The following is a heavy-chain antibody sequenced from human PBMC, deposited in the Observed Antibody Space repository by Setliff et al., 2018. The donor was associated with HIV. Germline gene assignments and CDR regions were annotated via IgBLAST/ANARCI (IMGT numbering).Heavy chain of an antibody. D-gene: IGHD2-21*02. CDR1: GGSITSSTYY. CDR2: VHYTGNT. J-gene: IGHJ4*02. CDR3: AREGDGIDF. V-gene: IGHV4-39*02. Sequence: PSETLSLTCTVSGGSITSSTYYWGWTRQPPGKGLEWIGTVHYTGNTYHNPSLKSRVTISVEVSKNQISLKLTAVTAADSAVYYCAREGDGIDFWGQGTLVTVSS.